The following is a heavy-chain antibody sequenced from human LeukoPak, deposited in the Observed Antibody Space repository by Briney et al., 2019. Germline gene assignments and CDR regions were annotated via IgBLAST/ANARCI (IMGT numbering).Heavy chain of an antibody. D-gene: IGHD2-2*01. CDR2: INPNSGGT. CDR3: ARGGGVPAATSPYYYYYMDV. V-gene: IGHV1-2*05. J-gene: IGHJ6*03. Sequence: ASXXVSCKASGYTFTGYYMHWVRQAPGQGIEWMGRINPNSGGTNYAQKFQGRGTMTRDTSRSKDYVEVRRLRDDETDVYDCARGGGVPAATSPYYYYYMDVWGKGTTVTVSS. CDR1: GYTFTGYY.